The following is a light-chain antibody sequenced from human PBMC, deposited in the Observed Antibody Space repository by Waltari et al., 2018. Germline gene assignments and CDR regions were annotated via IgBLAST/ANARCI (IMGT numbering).Light chain of an antibody. CDR2: DTS. CDR3: LLSYSGARPWV. CDR1: TGAVPSGHY. V-gene: IGLV7-46*01. J-gene: IGLJ3*02. Sequence: QAVVTQEPSLTVSPGGTVTLPCGSSTGAVPSGHYPHWFQQKPVQAPRTLIYDTSNKPSWTPARFSGSLLGGKAALTLSGAQPEDEAEYYCLLSYSGARPWVFGGGTKLTVL.